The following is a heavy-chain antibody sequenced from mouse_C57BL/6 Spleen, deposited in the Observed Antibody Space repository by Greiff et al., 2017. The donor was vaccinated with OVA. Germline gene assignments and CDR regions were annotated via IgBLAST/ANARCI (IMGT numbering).Heavy chain of an antibody. J-gene: IGHJ3*01. CDR3: AGNYDYDDWFAY. CDR1: GYSITSGYY. V-gene: IGHV3-6*01. D-gene: IGHD2-4*01. Sequence: EVHLVESGPGLVKPSQSLSLTCSVTGYSITSGYYWYWIRQLPGNKLEWMGYISYDGSNNYNPSLKNRISITRDTSKNQFFLKLNSVTTEDTATYYCAGNYDYDDWFAYWGQGTLVTVSA. CDR2: ISYDGSN.